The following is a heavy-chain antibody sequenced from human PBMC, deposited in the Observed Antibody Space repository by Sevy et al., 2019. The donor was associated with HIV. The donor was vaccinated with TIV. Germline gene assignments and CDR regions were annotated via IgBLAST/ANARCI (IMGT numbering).Heavy chain of an antibody. CDR1: GFTFDSYA. J-gene: IGHJ4*02. CDR3: AKDRVTVFGVVVTFDS. Sequence: GGSLRLSCAVSGFTFDSYAMHWVRQVAGKGLEWVSTISGSGYATYYADSVKGRFIISRDTSRNTLYLQMNSLRVEDSAVYFCAKDRVTVFGVVVTFDSWGQGTLVTVSS. D-gene: IGHD3-3*01. V-gene: IGHV3-23*01. CDR2: ISGSGYAT.